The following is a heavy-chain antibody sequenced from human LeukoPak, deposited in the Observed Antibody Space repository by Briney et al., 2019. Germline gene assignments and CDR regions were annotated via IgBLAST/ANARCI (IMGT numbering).Heavy chain of an antibody. Sequence: PGGSLRLSCAASGFTFSDYAMRWVRQAPGKGAEWVSAITGGSRTYYADSVKGRFTISRNSSKNPLYLQMNSMRDEDTAVYYCAERECYDSGALRARFEYWGQGTLVTVSS. D-gene: IGHD3-22*01. CDR3: AERECYDSGALRARFEY. CDR1: GFTFSDYA. V-gene: IGHV3-23*01. J-gene: IGHJ4*02. CDR2: ITGGSRT.